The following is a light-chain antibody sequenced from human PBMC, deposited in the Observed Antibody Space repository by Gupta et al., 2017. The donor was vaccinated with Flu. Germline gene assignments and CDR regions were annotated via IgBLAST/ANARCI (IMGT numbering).Light chain of an antibody. V-gene: IGKV1-12*01. CDR3: QQGKSFPWT. Sequence: DIQMTQSTSSVSASVGDRVTITCRASQGISSSLAWYQQNPGKAPNLLIFGASSSQGGVPSRFSGSGSGTDFTLTISSLQPEDFATYYCQQGKSFPWTFGQGTKVEIK. J-gene: IGKJ1*01. CDR2: GAS. CDR1: QGISSS.